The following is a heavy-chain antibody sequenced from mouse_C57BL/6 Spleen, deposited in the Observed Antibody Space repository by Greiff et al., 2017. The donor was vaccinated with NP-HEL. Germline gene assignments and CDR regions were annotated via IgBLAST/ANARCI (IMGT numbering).Heavy chain of an antibody. Sequence: VQLQQPGAELVKPGASVKLSCKASGYTFTSYWMQWVKQRPGQGLEWIGEIDPSDSYTNYNQKFKGKATLTVDTSSSTAYMQLSSLTSEDSAVYYCARRGNDGYYYAMDYWGQGTSVTVSS. CDR3: ARRGNDGYYYAMDY. CDR2: IDPSDSYT. CDR1: GYTFTSYW. D-gene: IGHD2-3*01. J-gene: IGHJ4*01. V-gene: IGHV1-50*01.